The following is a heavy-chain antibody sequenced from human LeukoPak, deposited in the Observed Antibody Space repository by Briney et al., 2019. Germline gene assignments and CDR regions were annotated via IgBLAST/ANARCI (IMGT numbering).Heavy chain of an antibody. Sequence: ASVNVSCKASGYTFTSYGISWVRQAPGQGLEWMGWISAYNGNTNYAQKLQGRVTMTTDTSTSTAYMELRSLRSDDTAVYYCARGVGDDYGIYYYYYMDVWGKGTTVTVSS. V-gene: IGHV1-18*01. D-gene: IGHD4-17*01. CDR1: GYTFTSYG. CDR2: ISAYNGNT. CDR3: ARGVGDDYGIYYYYYMDV. J-gene: IGHJ6*03.